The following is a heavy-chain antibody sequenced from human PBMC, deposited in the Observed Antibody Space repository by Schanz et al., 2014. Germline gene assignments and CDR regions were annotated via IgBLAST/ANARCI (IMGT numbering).Heavy chain of an antibody. D-gene: IGHD6-6*01. CDR2: INPSGGST. Sequence: QVQLVQSGAEVKKPGASVKVSCKASGYTFTSDSMHWVRQAPGQGLEWMGIINPSGGSTRYGRKFQGRITVTTDTSTSTVYLELSSLRSDDTAVYYCGRGFSRSYIDFWGQGTMVTVSS. J-gene: IGHJ4*02. V-gene: IGHV1-46*03. CDR3: GRGFSRSYIDF. CDR1: GYTFTSDS.